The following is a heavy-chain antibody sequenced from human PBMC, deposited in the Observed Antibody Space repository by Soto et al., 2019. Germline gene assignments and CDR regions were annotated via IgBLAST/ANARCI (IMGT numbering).Heavy chain of an antibody. V-gene: IGHV1-3*05. CDR3: ARSNLYCSGSSCPPGAH. CDR2: INGGNGNT. CDR1: GYTFTSFA. J-gene: IGHJ4*02. Sequence: QVQLVQSGAEEKKPGASVKVSCKAAGYTFTSFAMNWVRQAPGQRLEWMGWINGGNGNTKHSQRFQGRVTITRDTSASTAYMELSSLRSEDTAVYYCARSNLYCSGSSCPPGAHWGQGTLVTVSS. D-gene: IGHD2-15*01.